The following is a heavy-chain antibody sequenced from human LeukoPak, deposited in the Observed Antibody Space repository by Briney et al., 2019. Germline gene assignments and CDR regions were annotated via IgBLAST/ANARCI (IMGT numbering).Heavy chain of an antibody. J-gene: IGHJ4*02. CDR1: GGSISSYY. V-gene: IGHV4-59*01. D-gene: IGHD3-16*02. Sequence: PSETLSLTCTVSGGSISSYYWSWIRQPPGKGLEWIGYIYYSGSTNYNPSLKSRVTISVDTSRNQFSLKLSSVTAADTAVYYCARAKGVYDYVWGSYRYIYYFDYWGQGTLVTVSS. CDR2: IYYSGST. CDR3: ARAKGVYDYVWGSYRYIYYFDY.